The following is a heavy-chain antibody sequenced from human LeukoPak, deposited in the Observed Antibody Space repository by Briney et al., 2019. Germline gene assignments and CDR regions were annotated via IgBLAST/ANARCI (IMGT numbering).Heavy chain of an antibody. J-gene: IGHJ4*02. V-gene: IGHV4-59*01. Sequence: SETLSLTCTVSGGSISNYYWSWIRQPPGKGLEWIGYIYYSGSTNYNPSLKSRVTISVDTSKNQFSLKLSSVTAADTAVYYCAREARLGSGSYYLFDYWGQGTLVTVSS. CDR2: IYYSGST. D-gene: IGHD3-10*01. CDR1: GGSISNYY. CDR3: AREARLGSGSYYLFDY.